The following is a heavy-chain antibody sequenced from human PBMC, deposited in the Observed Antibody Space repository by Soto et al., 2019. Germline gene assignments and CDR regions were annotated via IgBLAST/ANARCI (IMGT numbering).Heavy chain of an antibody. V-gene: IGHV4-39*01. CDR2: IYYSGST. CDR1: GGSISSSSYY. CDR3: GLSPTGTPDDWFDP. J-gene: IGHJ5*02. Sequence: SETLSLTCIVSGGSISSSSYYWGWIRQPPGKGLEWIGSIYYSGSTYYNPSLKSRVTISVDTSKNQFSLKLSSVTAADTAVYYCGLSPTGTPDDWFDPWGQGALVTVSS. D-gene: IGHD1-7*01.